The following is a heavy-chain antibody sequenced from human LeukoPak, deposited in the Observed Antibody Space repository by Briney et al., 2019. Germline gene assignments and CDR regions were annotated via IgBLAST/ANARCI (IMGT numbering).Heavy chain of an antibody. CDR1: GFTFSSYA. Sequence: GGSLRLSCAASGFTFSSYAMSWVRQAPGKGLEWVSAISGSGGSTYYADSVKGRFTISRDNSKNSLYLQMNSLRAEDTAVYYCARDSVSRDGYNLFDYWGQGTLVTVSS. D-gene: IGHD5-24*01. CDR3: ARDSVSRDGYNLFDY. CDR2: ISGSGGST. J-gene: IGHJ4*02. V-gene: IGHV3-23*01.